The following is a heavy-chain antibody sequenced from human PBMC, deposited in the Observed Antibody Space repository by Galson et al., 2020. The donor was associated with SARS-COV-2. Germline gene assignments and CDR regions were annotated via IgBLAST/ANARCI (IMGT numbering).Heavy chain of an antibody. CDR3: AGEGLKLLWFGESPYGMDV. V-gene: IGHV3-21*01. J-gene: IGHJ6*02. Sequence: GESLKISCAASGFTFSSYSMNWVRQAPGKGLEWVSSISSSSSYIYYADSVKGRFTISRDNAKNSLYLQMNSLRAEDTAVYYCAGEGLKLLWFGESPYGMDVWGQGTTVTVSS. D-gene: IGHD3-10*01. CDR2: ISSSSSYI. CDR1: GFTFSSYS.